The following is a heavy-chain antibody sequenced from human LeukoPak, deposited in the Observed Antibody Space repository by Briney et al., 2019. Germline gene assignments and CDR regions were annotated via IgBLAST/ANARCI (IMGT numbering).Heavy chain of an antibody. D-gene: IGHD3-9*01. CDR3: ASQLRYFDWFHPHYYYYYGMDV. Sequence: ASVKVSCKASGYTFTSYDINWVRQATGQGLEWMGWMNPNSGNTGYAQKFQGRVTMTRNTSISTAYMELSSLRSEDTAVYYCASQLRYFDWFHPHYYYYYGMDVWGQGTTVTVSS. J-gene: IGHJ6*02. CDR2: MNPNSGNT. V-gene: IGHV1-8*01. CDR1: GYTFTSYD.